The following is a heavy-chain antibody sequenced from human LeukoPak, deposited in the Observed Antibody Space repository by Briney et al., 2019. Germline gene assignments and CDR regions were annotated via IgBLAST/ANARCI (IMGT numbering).Heavy chain of an antibody. CDR2: ISSSGSTI. CDR3: ARDSHRYYYGSGSNTYYYMDV. Sequence: GGSLRLSCAASGFTFSSYEMNWVRQAPGKGLEWVSYISSSGSTIYYADSVKGRFTISRDNAKNSLYLQMNSLRAEDTAVYYCARDSHRYYYGSGSNTYYYMDVWGKGTTVTISS. CDR1: GFTFSSYE. V-gene: IGHV3-48*03. D-gene: IGHD3-10*01. J-gene: IGHJ6*03.